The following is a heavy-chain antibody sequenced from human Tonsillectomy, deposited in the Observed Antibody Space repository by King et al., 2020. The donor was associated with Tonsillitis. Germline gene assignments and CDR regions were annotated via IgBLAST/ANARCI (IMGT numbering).Heavy chain of an antibody. Sequence: VQLVESGGGLVQPGGSLRLSCAASGFTFSSYELNWVRQAPGKGLEWLSYISGRRDTIYYADSVKGRFTISRDNAKNSLYLQMNSLRAEDTAVYYCARLGYSSSWYGGYFDYWGQGILVTVSS. CDR3: ARLGYSSSWYGGYFDY. CDR1: GFTFSSYE. D-gene: IGHD6-13*01. V-gene: IGHV3-48*03. CDR2: ISGRRDTI. J-gene: IGHJ4*02.